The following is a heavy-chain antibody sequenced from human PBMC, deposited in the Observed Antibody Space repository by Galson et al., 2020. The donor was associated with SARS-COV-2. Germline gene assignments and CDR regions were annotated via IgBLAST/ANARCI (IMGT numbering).Heavy chain of an antibody. CDR3: ARWGLGWELRNRDAFDI. Sequence: ASVKVSCKASGYTFTSYDINWVRQATGQGLEWMGWMNPNSGNTGYAQKFQGRVTMTRNTSISTAYMELSSLRSEDTAVYYCARWGLGWELRNRDAFDIWGQGTMVTVSS. D-gene: IGHD1-26*01. J-gene: IGHJ3*02. V-gene: IGHV1-8*01. CDR2: MNPNSGNT. CDR1: GYTFTSYD.